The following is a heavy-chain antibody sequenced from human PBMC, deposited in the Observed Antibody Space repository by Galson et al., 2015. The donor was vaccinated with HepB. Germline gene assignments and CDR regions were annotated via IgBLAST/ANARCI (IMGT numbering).Heavy chain of an antibody. CDR1: GFSFSSYG. V-gene: IGHV3-33*05. J-gene: IGHJ6*03. CDR2: ISSDASDK. Sequence: SLRLSCAASGFSFSSYGMHWVRQAPGKGLEWVALISSDASDKYYADSVKGRFTISRDNSKNTLYLQMSSLRAEDTAVYYCARERWGEGYGSGTHVDYHYYMDVWGKGTTVTVSS. CDR3: ARERWGEGYGSGTHVDYHYYMDV. D-gene: IGHD3-10*01.